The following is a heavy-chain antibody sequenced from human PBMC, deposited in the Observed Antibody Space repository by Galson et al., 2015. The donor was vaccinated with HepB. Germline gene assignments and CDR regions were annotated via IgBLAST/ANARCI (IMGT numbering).Heavy chain of an antibody. CDR3: ARAAMVRGVTHRNYFDY. J-gene: IGHJ4*02. D-gene: IGHD3-10*01. CDR2: ISYDGSNK. V-gene: IGHV3-30*04. CDR1: GFTFSSYA. Sequence: SLRLSCAASGFTFSSYAMHWVRQAPGKGLEWVAVISYDGSNKYYADSVKGRFTISRDNSKNTLYLQMNSLRAEDTAVYYCARAAMVRGVTHRNYFDYWGQGTLVTVSS.